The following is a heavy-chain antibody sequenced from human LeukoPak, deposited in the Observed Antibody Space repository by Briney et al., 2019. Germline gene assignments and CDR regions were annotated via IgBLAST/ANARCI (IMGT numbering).Heavy chain of an antibody. Sequence: ASVKVSCKASGYTFTGYYMHWVRQAPGQGLEWMGWINPNSGGTNYAQKFQGRVTMTRDTSISTVYMELSRLRSDDTAVYYCAVPVNRRYDAFDIWGQGTMVTVSS. CDR3: AVPVNRRYDAFDI. V-gene: IGHV1-2*02. J-gene: IGHJ3*02. CDR2: INPNSGGT. CDR1: GYTFTGYY. D-gene: IGHD1-26*01.